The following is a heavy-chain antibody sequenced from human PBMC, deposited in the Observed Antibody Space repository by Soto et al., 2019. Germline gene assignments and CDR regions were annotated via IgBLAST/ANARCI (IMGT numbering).Heavy chain of an antibody. D-gene: IGHD4-17*01. CDR1: GGSISSSSYY. J-gene: IGHJ2*01. Sequence: QLQLQESGPGLVKPSETLSLTCTVSGGSISSSSYYWGWIRQPPGKGLEWIGSIYYSGSTYYNPSLKSRGTISVDTSKNQFSLKLSSVTAADTAVYYCARHPATTVTTYWYFDLWGRGTLVTVSS. CDR3: ARHPATTVTTYWYFDL. CDR2: IYYSGST. V-gene: IGHV4-39*01.